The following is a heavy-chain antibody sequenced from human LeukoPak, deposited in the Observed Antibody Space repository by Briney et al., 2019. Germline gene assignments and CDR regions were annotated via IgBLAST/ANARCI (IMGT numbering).Heavy chain of an antibody. CDR2: IYYSGST. D-gene: IGHD2-15*01. CDR1: GCSISSGGYY. J-gene: IGHJ4*02. CDR3: ARGGCSGGSCYLFDY. Sequence: SETLSLTCTVSGCSISSGGYYWSWIRQHPGKGLEWIGYIYYSGSTYYNPSLKSRVTISVDTSKNQFSLKLSSVTAADTAVYYCARGGCSGGSCYLFDYWGQGTLVTVSS. V-gene: IGHV4-31*03.